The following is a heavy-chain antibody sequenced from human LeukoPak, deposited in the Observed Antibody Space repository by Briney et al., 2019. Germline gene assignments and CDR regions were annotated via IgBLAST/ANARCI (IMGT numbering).Heavy chain of an antibody. CDR2: IYYSGST. CDR3: ARDRIAVAGTFDY. D-gene: IGHD6-19*01. J-gene: IGHJ4*02. Sequence: PSETLSLTCTVSGGSISSGDYYWSWIRQPPGKGLEWIGYIYYSGSTYYNPSLKSRVTISVDTSKNQFSLKLSSVTAADTAVYYCARDRIAVAGTFDYWGQGTLVIVSS. V-gene: IGHV4-30-4*08. CDR1: GGSISSGDYY.